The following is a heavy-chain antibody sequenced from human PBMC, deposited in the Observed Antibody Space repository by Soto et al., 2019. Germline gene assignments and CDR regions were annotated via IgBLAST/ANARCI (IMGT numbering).Heavy chain of an antibody. V-gene: IGHV1-46*01. J-gene: IGHJ4*02. D-gene: IGHD1-26*01. CDR3: ARDYRREARGNYFDY. Sequence: ASVKVSCKASGYTFTIYYIHWLRQAPGQGLEWMGIINPSDGSTNYAQKFQGRVSMTRDTSTSTVYMELSSLRSDDTAMFFCARDYRREARGNYFDYWGQGTLVTVSS. CDR2: INPSDGST. CDR1: GYTFTIYY.